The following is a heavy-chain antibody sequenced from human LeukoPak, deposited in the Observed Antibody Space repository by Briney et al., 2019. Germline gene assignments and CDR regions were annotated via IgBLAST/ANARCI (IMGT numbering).Heavy chain of an antibody. V-gene: IGHV4-39*07. Sequence: PSETLSLTCTVSGGLISISTYYWGWIRQPPGKGLEWIGSIYYSGTTHYNPSLKSRVTIAVDTSKNQFSLKLISVTAADTAVYYCAREGDGYSYGAVFDYWGQGTLVTVSS. CDR1: GGLISISTYY. CDR3: AREGDGYSYGAVFDY. D-gene: IGHD5-18*01. CDR2: IYYSGTT. J-gene: IGHJ4*02.